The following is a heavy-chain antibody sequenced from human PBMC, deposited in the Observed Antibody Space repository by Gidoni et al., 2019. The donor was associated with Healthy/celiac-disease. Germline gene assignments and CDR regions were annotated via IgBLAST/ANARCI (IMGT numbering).Heavy chain of an antibody. J-gene: IGHJ4*02. D-gene: IGHD2-15*01. CDR2: ISYDGSNK. CDR3: AKTGGGHFDY. CDR1: GFTFSSYG. V-gene: IGHV3-30*18. Sequence: QVQLVESGGGVVQPGRSLRLSCAASGFTFSSYGMHWVRQAPGKGLEWVAVISYDGSNKYYADSVKGRFTISRDNSKNTLYLQMNSLRAEDTAVYYCAKTGGGHFDYWGQGTLVTVSS.